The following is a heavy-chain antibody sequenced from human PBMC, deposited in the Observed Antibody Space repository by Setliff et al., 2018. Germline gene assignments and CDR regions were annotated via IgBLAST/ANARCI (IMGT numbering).Heavy chain of an antibody. CDR2: ISGSGGII. V-gene: IGHV3-23*01. D-gene: IGHD3-10*01. Sequence: GGSLRLSCPASGFIFSNYAMHWVRQAPGKGLEWVSVISGSGGIIYYADSVKGRFTISRDNSQNTLYLQMNSLRAEDTAVYYCANWAGVAEGFYGPFDYWGQGTLVTVSS. J-gene: IGHJ4*02. CDR3: ANWAGVAEGFYGPFDY. CDR1: GFIFSNYA.